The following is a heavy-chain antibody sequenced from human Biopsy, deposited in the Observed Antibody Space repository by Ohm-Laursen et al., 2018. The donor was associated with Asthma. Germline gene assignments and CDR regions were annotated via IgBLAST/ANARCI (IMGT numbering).Heavy chain of an antibody. CDR3: ASDFPKDYVRYNFQF. Sequence: AASVKVSCKISGYSLTDLSMHWVRQAPGQGLEWMGGHDHEEGGTVNARRFQGRVTMTEDISTDTAYMELSSLSSDDTAVYYCASDFPKDYVRYNFQFWGQGTLVTVSS. J-gene: IGHJ4*02. CDR2: HDHEEGGT. CDR1: GYSLTDLS. V-gene: IGHV1-24*01. D-gene: IGHD4-17*01.